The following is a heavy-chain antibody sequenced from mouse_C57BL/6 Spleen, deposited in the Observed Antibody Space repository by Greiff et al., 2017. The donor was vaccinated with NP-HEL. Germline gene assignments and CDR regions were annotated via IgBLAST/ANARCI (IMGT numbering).Heavy chain of an antibody. J-gene: IGHJ3*01. Sequence: QVQLKESGPGLVAPSQSLSITCTVSGFSLTSYGVDWVRQSPGKGLEWLGVIWGVGSTNYNSALKSRLSISKDNSKSKVFLKMNSLLTDDTAMYYCASAVRSPFAYWGQGTLVTVSA. CDR1: GFSLTSYG. D-gene: IGHD1-1*01. V-gene: IGHV2-6*01. CDR3: ASAVRSPFAY. CDR2: IWGVGST.